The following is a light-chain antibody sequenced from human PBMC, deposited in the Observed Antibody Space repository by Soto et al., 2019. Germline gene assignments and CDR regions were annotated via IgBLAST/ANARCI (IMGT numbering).Light chain of an antibody. CDR2: AAS. J-gene: IGKJ4*01. CDR3: QQSDSTPLT. CDR1: QSISSY. V-gene: IGKV1-39*01. Sequence: DIQMTQSPSSLSASVGDRVTITCRASQSISSYLNWYQQKPGKAPKLLIYAASSLQSGVPSRFSGNGSGTDFTLTNSSLQPEDFATYYCQQSDSTPLTFGGGTKVEIK.